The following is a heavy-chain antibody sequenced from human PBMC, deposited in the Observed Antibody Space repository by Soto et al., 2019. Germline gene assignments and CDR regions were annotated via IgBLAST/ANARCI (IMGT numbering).Heavy chain of an antibody. CDR3: ARDNGYSYGYTLDH. CDR1: GGSINRYP. V-gene: IGHV4-59*01. D-gene: IGHD5-18*01. J-gene: IGHJ4*02. Sequence: SATQSLTCTVYGGSINRYPWSWIRQPPGKGLEWIGYIYYSGSTNYNPSLKSRVTISVDTSKNQFSLKLSSVTAADTAVYYCARDNGYSYGYTLDHWGQGTLVTVS. CDR2: IYYSGST.